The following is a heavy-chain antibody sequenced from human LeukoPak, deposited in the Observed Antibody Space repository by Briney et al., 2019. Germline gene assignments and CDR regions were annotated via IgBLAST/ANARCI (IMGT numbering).Heavy chain of an antibody. CDR2: IYHSGTT. Sequence: SETLSLTCAVSGGSISSGGYSWSWVRRPPGEGLEWVGYIYHSGTTYYNPSLQSRVTISLDRSKNQFSLELSSMTAADTAVYYCASGNTGYDRDAFDIWGQGTMVTVSS. D-gene: IGHD5-12*01. J-gene: IGHJ3*02. CDR3: ASGNTGYDRDAFDI. CDR1: GGSISSGGYS. V-gene: IGHV4-30-2*01.